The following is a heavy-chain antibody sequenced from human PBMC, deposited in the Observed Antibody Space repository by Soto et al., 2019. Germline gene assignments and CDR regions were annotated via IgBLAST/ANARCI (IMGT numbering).Heavy chain of an antibody. CDR1: GYTFTSYG. Sequence: QVQLVQSGAEVKRPAASVKVSCKAPGYTFTSYGIVWVRQAPGQGLEWMGWISPYSGETRYAEKFQDRVTLTTDTSTKTAYMDLRNLKSDDTAVYWCARGPVAGSDFWGQGTLVTVSS. J-gene: IGHJ4*02. CDR3: ARGPVAGSDF. CDR2: ISPYSGET. D-gene: IGHD6-19*01. V-gene: IGHV1-18*04.